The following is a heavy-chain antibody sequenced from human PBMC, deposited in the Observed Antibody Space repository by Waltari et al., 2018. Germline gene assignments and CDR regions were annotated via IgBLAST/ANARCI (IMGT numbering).Heavy chain of an antibody. J-gene: IGHJ4*02. D-gene: IGHD3-22*01. Sequence: QVQLQESGPGLVKPSETLSLTCAVSGYSISSGYYCGWIRQPPGKGLEWIGSIYHSGSTYYNPSLKSRVTISVDTSKNQFSRKLSSVTAADTAVYYCARDDYDSSGYYSPFGYWGQGTLVTVSS. CDR1: GYSISSGYY. V-gene: IGHV4-38-2*02. CDR3: ARDDYDSSGYYSPFGY. CDR2: IYHSGST.